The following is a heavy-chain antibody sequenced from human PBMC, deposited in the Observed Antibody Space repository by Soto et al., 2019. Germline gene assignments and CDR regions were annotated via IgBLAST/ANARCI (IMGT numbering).Heavy chain of an antibody. Sequence: SETLSLTCAVYGGSFSGYYWSWIRQPPGKGLEWIGEINHSGSNNYNPSLKSRVTISVDTSKNQFSLKLSSVTAAETAVYYCARYGWITGTNDAFDIWGQGTMVTVSS. D-gene: IGHD1-7*01. J-gene: IGHJ3*02. CDR3: ARYGWITGTNDAFDI. CDR1: GGSFSGYY. V-gene: IGHV4-34*01. CDR2: INHSGSN.